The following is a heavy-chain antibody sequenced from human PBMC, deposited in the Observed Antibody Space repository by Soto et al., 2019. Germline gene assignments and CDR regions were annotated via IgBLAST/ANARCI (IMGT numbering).Heavy chain of an antibody. CDR3: AKVAVAGTFWDYFDY. D-gene: IGHD6-19*01. J-gene: IGHJ4*02. V-gene: IGHV3-23*01. CDR1: GFTFSSYA. CDR2: ISGSGGST. Sequence: PGVSLRLSFAAPGFTFSSYAMSWVRQAPGKGLEWVSAISGSGGSTYYADSVKGRFTISRDNSKNTLYLQMNSLRAEDTAVYYCAKVAVAGTFWDYFDYWGQGTLVT.